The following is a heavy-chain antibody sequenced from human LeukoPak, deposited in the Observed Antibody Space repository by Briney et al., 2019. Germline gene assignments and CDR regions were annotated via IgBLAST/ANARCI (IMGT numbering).Heavy chain of an antibody. V-gene: IGHV3-49*03. CDR1: GFTFGDYA. Sequence: GGSLRLSCTASGFTFGDYAMSWFRQAPGKGLEWVGFIRSKAYGGTTEYAASVKGRFTISRDDSKSIAYLQMSSLKTEETAVYYCTVPTVDTAMVFDYWGQGTLVTVSS. J-gene: IGHJ4*02. CDR2: IRSKAYGGTT. D-gene: IGHD5-18*01. CDR3: TVPTVDTAMVFDY.